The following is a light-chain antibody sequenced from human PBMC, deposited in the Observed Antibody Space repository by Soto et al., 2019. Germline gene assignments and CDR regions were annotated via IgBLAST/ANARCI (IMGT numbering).Light chain of an antibody. CDR3: QQYDTYPLI. V-gene: IGKV1-5*03. Sequence: DIPMTQSPSTLSASVGDRVTITCRVSQSVNSWLAWYQQQPGKAPKLLIYKASNLESGVPSRFSGSGSGTEFTLTIISLQPDDLATYYCQQYDTYPLIFGGGTKVEIK. J-gene: IGKJ4*01. CDR2: KAS. CDR1: QSVNSW.